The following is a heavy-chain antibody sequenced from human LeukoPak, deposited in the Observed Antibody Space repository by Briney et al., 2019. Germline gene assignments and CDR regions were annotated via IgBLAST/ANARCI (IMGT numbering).Heavy chain of an antibody. V-gene: IGHV4-59*01. Sequence: SETLSLTCTVSGGSISSYYWSWIRQPPGKGLEWIGYTYYSGSTNYNPSLKSRVTISVDTSKNQFSLKLSSVTAADTAVYYCARAYDSSGYYLNYFDYWGQGTLVTVSS. CDR1: GGSISSYY. CDR2: TYYSGST. J-gene: IGHJ4*02. CDR3: ARAYDSSGYYLNYFDY. D-gene: IGHD3-22*01.